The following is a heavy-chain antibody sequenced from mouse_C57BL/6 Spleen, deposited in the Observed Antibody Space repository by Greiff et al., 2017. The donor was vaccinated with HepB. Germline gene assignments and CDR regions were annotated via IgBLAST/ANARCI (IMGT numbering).Heavy chain of an antibody. J-gene: IGHJ1*03. D-gene: IGHD1-1*01. CDR2: INLNNGGT. CDR1: GYTFTDYN. Sequence: EVQLQQSGSELVKPGASVKIPCKASGYTFTDYNMDWVKQSHGKSLEWIGDINLNNGGTIYNQKFKGKATLTVDKSSSTAYMELRSLPSEDTAVYYCAIGRPITTVVARYWYFDVWGTGTTVTVSS. CDR3: AIGRPITTVVARYWYFDV. V-gene: IGHV1-18*01.